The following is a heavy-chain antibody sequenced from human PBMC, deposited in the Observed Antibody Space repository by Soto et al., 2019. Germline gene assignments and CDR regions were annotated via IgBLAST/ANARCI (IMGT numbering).Heavy chain of an antibody. V-gene: IGHV3-11*01. D-gene: IGHD6-13*01. CDR1: GFTFSDYY. Sequence: QVQLVESGGGLVKPGGSLRLSCAASGFTFSDYYMSWIRQAPGKGLEWVSYISRSGSTIYYADSVKGRFTISRDNAKNSLYLQMNSLRAEDTAVYYCVGKPYSSSWSDYWGQGTLVTVSS. CDR2: ISRSGSTI. CDR3: VGKPYSSSWSDY. J-gene: IGHJ4*02.